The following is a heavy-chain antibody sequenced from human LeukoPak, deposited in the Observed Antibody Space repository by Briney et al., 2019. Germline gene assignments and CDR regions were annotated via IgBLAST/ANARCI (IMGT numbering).Heavy chain of an antibody. CDR1: GGSISSYY. CDR2: IYYSGST. D-gene: IGHD3-22*01. V-gene: IGHV4-59*01. J-gene: IGHJ4*02. CDR3: AGTYDSSGYYLFDY. Sequence: SETLPLTCTVSGGSISSYYWSWIRQPPGKGLEWIGYIYYSGSTNYNPSLKSRVTISVDTSKNQFSLKLSSVTAADTAVYYCAGTYDSSGYYLFDYWGQGTLVTVSS.